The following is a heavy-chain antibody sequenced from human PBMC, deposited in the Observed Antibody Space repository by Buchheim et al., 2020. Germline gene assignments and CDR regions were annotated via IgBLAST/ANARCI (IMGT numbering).Heavy chain of an antibody. CDR1: GFTFSSYA. Sequence: QVQLVESGGGVVQPGRSPRLSCAASGFTFSSYAMHWVRQAPGKGLEWVAVISYDGSNKYYADSVKGRFTISRDNSKNTLYLQMNSRRAEDTAVYYCARDSLLYYYGSGSSHSFDYWGQGTL. J-gene: IGHJ4*02. CDR2: ISYDGSNK. D-gene: IGHD3-10*01. CDR3: ARDSLLYYYGSGSSHSFDY. V-gene: IGHV3-30*01.